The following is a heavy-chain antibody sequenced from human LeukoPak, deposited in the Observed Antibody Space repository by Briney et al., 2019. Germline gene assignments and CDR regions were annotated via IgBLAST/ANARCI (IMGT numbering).Heavy chain of an antibody. J-gene: IGHJ4*02. CDR2: TYYRSEWYT. CDR3: ARSGGTWIYNY. V-gene: IGHV6-1*01. CDR1: GDSVSSNSAA. D-gene: IGHD1-7*01. Sequence: SQTLSLTCAISGDSVSSNSAAWSWIRQSPSRGLEWLGRTYYRSEWYTEYAVSVKSRITINPDTSKNQFSLKLTSVTAADTAVYYCARSGGTWIYNYWGQGTLVTVSS.